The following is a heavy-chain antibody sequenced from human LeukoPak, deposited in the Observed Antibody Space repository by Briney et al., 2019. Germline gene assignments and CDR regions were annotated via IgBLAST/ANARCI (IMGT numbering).Heavy chain of an antibody. V-gene: IGHV3-23*01. J-gene: IGHJ3*02. CDR1: GFTFSSYG. CDR3: ARVLQYYDILTGYYISYAFDI. D-gene: IGHD3-9*01. Sequence: GGSLRLSCAASGFTFSSYGMSWVRQAPGKGLEWVSAISGSGGSTYYADSVKGRFTISRDNSKNTLYLQMNSLRAEDTAVYYCARVLQYYDILTGYYISYAFDIWGQGTMVTVSS. CDR2: ISGSGGST.